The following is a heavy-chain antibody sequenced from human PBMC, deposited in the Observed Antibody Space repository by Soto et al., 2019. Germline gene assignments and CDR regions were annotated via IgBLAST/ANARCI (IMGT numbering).Heavy chain of an antibody. Sequence: ASVKVSCKASGYTFTNYAMHWVRQAPGQRLEWMGWINAGNGNTKYSQKFQGRVTITRDTSASTAYMELSSLRSEDTAVYYCARGGSLYWYFEFRGRGTLVTVSS. CDR1: GYTFTNYA. V-gene: IGHV1-3*01. CDR2: INAGNGNT. D-gene: IGHD1-26*01. J-gene: IGHJ2*01. CDR3: ARGGSLYWYFEF.